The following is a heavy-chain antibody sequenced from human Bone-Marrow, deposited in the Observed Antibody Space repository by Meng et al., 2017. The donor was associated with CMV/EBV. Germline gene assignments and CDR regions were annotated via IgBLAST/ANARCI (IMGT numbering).Heavy chain of an antibody. CDR1: GYTFTSYD. CDR3: ARGNGRGYDFWSGYDYYYYYGMDV. J-gene: IGHJ6*02. Sequence: ASVKVSCKASGYTFTSYDINWVRQATGQGLEWMGWMNPNSGNTGYAQKFQGRVTITRNTSISTAYMELSGLRSEDTAVYYCARGNGRGYDFWSGYDYYYYYGMDVWGQGTTVTVSS. V-gene: IGHV1-8*03. CDR2: MNPNSGNT. D-gene: IGHD3-3*01.